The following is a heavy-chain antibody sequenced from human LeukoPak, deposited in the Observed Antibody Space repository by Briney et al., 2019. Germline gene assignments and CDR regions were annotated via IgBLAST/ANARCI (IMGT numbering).Heavy chain of an antibody. CDR2: ISGSDGST. CDR1: GLTFSSYA. D-gene: IGHD1-26*01. J-gene: IGHJ4*02. Sequence: GGSLRLSCAASGLTFSSYAMSWVRQAPGKGLEWVSGISGSDGSTYYANSVKGRFTISRDNSKSTLYLQMNSLRAEDTAVYYCAKGGAGSYYGPSGYWGQGTLVTVSS. CDR3: AKGGAGSYYGPSGY. V-gene: IGHV3-23*01.